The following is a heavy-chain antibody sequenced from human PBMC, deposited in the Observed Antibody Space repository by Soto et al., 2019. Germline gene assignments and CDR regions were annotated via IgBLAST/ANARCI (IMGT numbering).Heavy chain of an antibody. CDR2: TYYRSKWYN. J-gene: IGHJ3*02. Sequence: SQTLSLTCAISGDSVSSNSAAWNWIRQSPSRGLEWLGRTYYRSKWYNDYAVSVKSRITINPDTSKNQFSLQLNSVTPEDTAVYYCARVTSYYDFWSGFSGGAFDIWGQGTMVTVSS. CDR1: GDSVSSNSAA. CDR3: ARVTSYYDFWSGFSGGAFDI. V-gene: IGHV6-1*01. D-gene: IGHD3-3*01.